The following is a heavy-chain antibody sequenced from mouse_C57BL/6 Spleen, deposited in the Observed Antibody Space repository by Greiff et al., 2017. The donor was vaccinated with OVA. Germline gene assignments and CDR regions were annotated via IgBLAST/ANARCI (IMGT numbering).Heavy chain of an antibody. D-gene: IGHD2-3*01. CDR1: GYTFTDYE. CDR2: IDPETGGT. V-gene: IGHV1-15*01. Sequence: QVQLQQSGAELVRPGASVTLSCKASGYTFTDYEMHWVKQTPVHGLEWIGAIDPETGGTSYNQKFKGKAILTADKSSSTAYMELRSLTSEDSAVYYCTRGDDGYSGCAYWGQGTLVTVSA. CDR3: TRGDDGYSGCAY. J-gene: IGHJ3*01.